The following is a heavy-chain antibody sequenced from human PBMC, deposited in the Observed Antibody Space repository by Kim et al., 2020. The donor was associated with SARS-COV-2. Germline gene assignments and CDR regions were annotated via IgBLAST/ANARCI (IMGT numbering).Heavy chain of an antibody. CDR2: ISGSGGST. V-gene: IGHV3-23*01. CDR1: GFTFSSYA. J-gene: IGHJ6*04. CDR3: AKDGGIAVAGVRLVGYYYDGMDV. Sequence: GGSLRLSCAASGFTFSSYAMSWVRQAPGKGLEWVSAISGSGGSTYYADSVKGRFTISRDNSKNTLYLQMNSLRAEDTAVYYCAKDGGIAVAGVRLVGYYYDGMDVWGKGATVTVSS. D-gene: IGHD6-19*01.